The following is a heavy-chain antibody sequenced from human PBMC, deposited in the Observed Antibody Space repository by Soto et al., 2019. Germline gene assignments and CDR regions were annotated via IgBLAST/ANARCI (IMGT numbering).Heavy chain of an antibody. CDR1: GFTFSSYW. V-gene: IGHV3-7*01. Sequence: VQLVESGGGLVQPGGSLRLSCAASGFTFSSYWMSWVRQAPGKGLEWVANIKQDGSEKYYVDSVKGRFTISRDNAKNSLYLQMNSLRAEDTAVYYCARGEGGYSYGFDYWGQGTLVTVSS. J-gene: IGHJ4*02. CDR3: ARGEGGYSYGFDY. D-gene: IGHD5-18*01. CDR2: IKQDGSEK.